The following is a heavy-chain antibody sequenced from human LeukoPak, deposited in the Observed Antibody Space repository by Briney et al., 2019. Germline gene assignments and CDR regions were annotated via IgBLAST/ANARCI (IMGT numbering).Heavy chain of an antibody. J-gene: IGHJ4*02. CDR3: ARAFYDFLTGYPAYFDY. D-gene: IGHD3-9*01. Sequence: GSLRLSCAASGFTFSSYAMSWVRQAPGKGLEWVSYISSSGSTIYYADSVKGRFTISRDNAKNSLYLQMNSLRAEDTAAYYCARAFYDFLTGYPAYFDYWGQGTLVTVSS. CDR1: GFTFSSYA. CDR2: ISSSGSTI. V-gene: IGHV3-48*04.